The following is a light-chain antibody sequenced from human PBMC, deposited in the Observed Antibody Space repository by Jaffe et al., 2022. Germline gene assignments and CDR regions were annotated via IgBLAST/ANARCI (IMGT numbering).Light chain of an antibody. CDR3: QTWDSSIAV. J-gene: IGLJ2*01. V-gene: IGLV3-1*01. CDR1: RLGDKF. CDR2: QDV. Sequence: SYDLTQPPSVSVSPGQTASISCSADRLGDKFVSWYQKRPGQSPVLVMYQDVKRPSGVPERFSGSNSGNTATLTISGTQSMDEADYYCQTWDSSIAVFGGGTKLTVL.